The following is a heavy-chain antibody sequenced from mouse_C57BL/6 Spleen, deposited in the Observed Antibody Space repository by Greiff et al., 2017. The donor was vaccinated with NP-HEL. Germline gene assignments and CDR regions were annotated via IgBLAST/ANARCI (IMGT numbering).Heavy chain of an antibody. J-gene: IGHJ2*01. Sequence: SLEWVATISDGGSYTYYPDNVKGRFTISRDNAKNNLYLQMSQLKSEDTAMYYCARDGTSGYFDYWGQGTTLTVSS. CDR3: ARDGTSGYFDY. V-gene: IGHV5-4*01. CDR2: ISDGGSYT. D-gene: IGHD3-1*01.